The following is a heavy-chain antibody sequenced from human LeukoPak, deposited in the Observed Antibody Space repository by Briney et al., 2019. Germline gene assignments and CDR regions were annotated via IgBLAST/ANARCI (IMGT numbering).Heavy chain of an antibody. Sequence: PSETLSLTCTVSGGSITNYYWSWIRQPPGKGLEWIGYIYYSGGTNYNPSLKSRVTISVDTSKNQFSLKLSSVTAADTAVYYCARHWETSSWYVDYWGQGILVTVSS. CDR2: IYYSGGT. J-gene: IGHJ4*02. CDR3: ARHWETSSWYVDY. CDR1: GGSITNYY. D-gene: IGHD6-13*01. V-gene: IGHV4-59*08.